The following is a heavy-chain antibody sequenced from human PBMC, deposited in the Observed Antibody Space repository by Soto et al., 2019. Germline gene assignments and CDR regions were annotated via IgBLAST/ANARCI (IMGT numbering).Heavy chain of an antibody. Sequence: ASVKVSCKASGGTFSSYAISWVRQAPGQGLEWMGGIIPIFGTANYAQKFQGRVTITADESTSTAYMELSSLRSEDTAVCCCARGPIRITMVRGVITHFDYWGQGALVTVSS. CDR1: GGTFSSYA. CDR2: IIPIFGTA. V-gene: IGHV1-69*13. D-gene: IGHD3-10*01. J-gene: IGHJ4*02. CDR3: ARGPIRITMVRGVITHFDY.